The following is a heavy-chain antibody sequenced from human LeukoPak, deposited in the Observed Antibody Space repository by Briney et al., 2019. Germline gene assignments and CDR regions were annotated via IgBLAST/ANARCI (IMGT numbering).Heavy chain of an antibody. CDR3: TQNLVAAAGDH. Sequence: GGSLRLSCAASGFTFSSYWMTWVRQAPGKGLEWVANIKPDGSVGYYVDAVRGRFIISRDNAGNSLYLQMNSLRVEDTAVYYCTQNLVAAAGDHWGQGTLLIVSS. V-gene: IGHV3-7*01. D-gene: IGHD6-13*01. CDR1: GFTFSSYW. CDR2: IKPDGSVG. J-gene: IGHJ4*02.